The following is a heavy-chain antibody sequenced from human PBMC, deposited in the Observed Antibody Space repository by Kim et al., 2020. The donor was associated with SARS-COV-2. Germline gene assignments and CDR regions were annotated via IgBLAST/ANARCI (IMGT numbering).Heavy chain of an antibody. Sequence: GGSLRLSCVASGFTFSSYTMNWVRQAPGKGLEWLSGISASGESRFYADSVKGRFTISRDNSKNTLYLQINNLSAEDTAVYYCAKDESRGYYIEHFQYWG. D-gene: IGHD3-22*01. J-gene: IGHJ1*01. CDR2: ISASGESR. CDR3: AKDESRGYYIEHFQY. CDR1: GFTFSSYT. V-gene: IGHV3-23*01.